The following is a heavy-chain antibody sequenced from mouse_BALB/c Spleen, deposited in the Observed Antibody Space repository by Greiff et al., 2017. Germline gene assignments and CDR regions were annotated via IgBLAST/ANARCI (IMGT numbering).Heavy chain of an antibody. D-gene: IGHD1-1*01. CDR1: GYTFTDYA. J-gene: IGHJ4*01. V-gene: IGHV1S137*01. Sequence: VQLQQSGAELVRPGVSVKISRKGSGYTFTDYAMHWVKQSHAKSLEWIGVISTYYGDASYNQKFKGKATMTVDKSSSTAYMELARLTSEDSAIYYCARGYGSSYDYAMDYWGQGTSVTVSS. CDR3: ARGYGSSYDYAMDY. CDR2: ISTYYGDA.